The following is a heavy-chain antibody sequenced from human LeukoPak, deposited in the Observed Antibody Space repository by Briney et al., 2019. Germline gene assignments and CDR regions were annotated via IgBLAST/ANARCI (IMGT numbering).Heavy chain of an antibody. CDR1: GFTFDDYG. Sequence: GGSLRLSCAASGFTFDDYGMSWVRQAPGKGLEWVSGINWNGGSTGYADSVKGRFTISRDNAKNSLYLQMSSLRAEDTALYYCARDYYDSSGYSYFDYWGQGTLVTVSS. V-gene: IGHV3-20*04. D-gene: IGHD3-22*01. CDR2: INWNGGST. J-gene: IGHJ4*02. CDR3: ARDYYDSSGYSYFDY.